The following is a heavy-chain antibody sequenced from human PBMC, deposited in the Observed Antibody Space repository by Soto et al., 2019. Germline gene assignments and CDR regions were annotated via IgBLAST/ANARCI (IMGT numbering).Heavy chain of an antibody. CDR3: ARDGRRDYDFWSGPPNWFDP. V-gene: IGHV3-48*01. D-gene: IGHD3-3*01. CDR2: ISSSSSTI. Sequence: GGSLRLSCAASGFTFSSYSMNWVRQAPGKGLEWVSYISSSSSTIYYADSVKGRFTISRDNAKNSLYLQMNSLRAEDTAVYYCARDGRRDYDFWSGPPNWFDPWGQGTLVTVSS. J-gene: IGHJ5*02. CDR1: GFTFSSYS.